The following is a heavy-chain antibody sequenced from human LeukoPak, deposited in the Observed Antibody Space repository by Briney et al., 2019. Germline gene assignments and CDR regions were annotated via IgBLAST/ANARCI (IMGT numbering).Heavy chain of an antibody. J-gene: IGHJ4*02. V-gene: IGHV1-46*01. CDR1: GYAFTSYY. D-gene: IGHD3-9*01. Sequence: ASVKVSCKASGYAFTSYYMHWVRQAPGQGLEWMGIINPSGGSKSYAQKFQGRVTMTRDTSTSTVYMELSSLRSEDTAVYYCARAPGPDYDILTGYYLFDYWGQGTLVTVSS. CDR2: INPSGGSK. CDR3: ARAPGPDYDILTGYYLFDY.